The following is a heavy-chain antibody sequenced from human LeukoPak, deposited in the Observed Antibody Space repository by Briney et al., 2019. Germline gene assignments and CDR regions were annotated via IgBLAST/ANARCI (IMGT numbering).Heavy chain of an antibody. D-gene: IGHD6-19*01. CDR2: IIPIFGIA. J-gene: IGHJ1*01. CDR1: GGTFSSYA. CDR3: AARLLAVAAALNAEYFHH. V-gene: IGHV1-69*10. Sequence: GASVKVSCKASGGTFSSYAISWVRQAPGQGLEWMGRIIPIFGIANYAQKFQGRGTITADKSTSTAYMELSSLRSEDTAVYYCAARLLAVAAALNAEYFHHWGQGTLVTVSS.